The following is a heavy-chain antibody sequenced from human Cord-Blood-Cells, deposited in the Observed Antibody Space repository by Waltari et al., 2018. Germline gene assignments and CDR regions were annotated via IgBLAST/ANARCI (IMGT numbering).Heavy chain of an antibody. CDR1: GGSISSSSYY. D-gene: IGHD3-3*01. J-gene: IGHJ3*02. V-gene: IGHV4-39*01. Sequence: QLQLQESGPGLVKPSETLSLTCTVSGGSISSSSYYWGWIRQPPGQGLEWIGSIYYSGSTYYNPSLKSRVTISVDTSKNQFSLKLSSVTAADTAVYYCARHRGDFWSGYYDAFDIWGQGTMVTVSS. CDR2: IYYSGST. CDR3: ARHRGDFWSGYYDAFDI.